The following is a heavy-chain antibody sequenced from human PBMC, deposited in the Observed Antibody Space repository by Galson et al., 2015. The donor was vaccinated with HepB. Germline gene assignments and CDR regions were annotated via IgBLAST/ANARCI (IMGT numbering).Heavy chain of an antibody. CDR3: AREFSGLVGGTTLAYFDY. J-gene: IGHJ4*02. CDR2: ITGSSNDV. Sequence: SLRLSCAASGLTYSTYRMNWVRQAPGKGLEWVSSITGSSNDVYYADSVKGRFTISRDNANYSLYLQMNSLRAEDTAVYYCAREFSGLVGGTTLAYFDYWGQGSVVTVSS. D-gene: IGHD1-26*01. V-gene: IGHV3-21*01. CDR1: GLTYSTYR.